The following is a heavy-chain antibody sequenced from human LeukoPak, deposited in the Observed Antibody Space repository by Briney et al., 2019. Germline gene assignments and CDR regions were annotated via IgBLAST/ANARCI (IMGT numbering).Heavy chain of an antibody. CDR1: GFTFDDYA. CDR2: ISGDGGST. CDR3: AKTYCGGDCYSRALAFDI. D-gene: IGHD2-21*02. V-gene: IGHV3-43*02. Sequence: GGSLRLSXAASGFTFDDYAMHWVRQAPGKGLEWVSLISGDGGSTYYADSVKGRFTTSRDNSKNSLYLQMNSLRTEDTALYYCAKTYCGGDCYSRALAFDIWGQGTMVTVSS. J-gene: IGHJ3*02.